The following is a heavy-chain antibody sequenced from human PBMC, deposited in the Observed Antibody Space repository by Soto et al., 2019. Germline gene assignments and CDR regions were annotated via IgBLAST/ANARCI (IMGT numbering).Heavy chain of an antibody. J-gene: IGHJ2*01. D-gene: IGHD5-12*01. Sequence: QVQLQQWGAGLLKPSETLSLTCAVYGGSFSGYYWSWIRQPPGKGLEWIGEINHSGSTNYNPSLKSRVTMSVDTSKNQFSLKLSSVTAADTAVYYCARGRRDGSNYWYFDLWGRGTLVTVSS. CDR1: GGSFSGYY. CDR2: INHSGST. V-gene: IGHV4-34*01. CDR3: ARGRRDGSNYWYFDL.